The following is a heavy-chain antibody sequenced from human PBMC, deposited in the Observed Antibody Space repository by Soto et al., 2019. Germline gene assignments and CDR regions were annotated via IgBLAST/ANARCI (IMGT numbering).Heavy chain of an antibody. D-gene: IGHD3-22*01. CDR1: GYSFTSYW. CDR2: IYPGDSDT. V-gene: IGHV5-51*01. CDR3: ARQAYYYDSSGYWSWFDP. J-gene: IGHJ5*02. Sequence: PGESLKISCKGSGYSFTSYWIGWVRQMPGKGLEWMGIIYPGDSDTRYSPSFQGQVTISADKSISTAYLQWSSLKASDTAMYYCARQAYYYDSSGYWSWFDPWGQGTLVTAPQ.